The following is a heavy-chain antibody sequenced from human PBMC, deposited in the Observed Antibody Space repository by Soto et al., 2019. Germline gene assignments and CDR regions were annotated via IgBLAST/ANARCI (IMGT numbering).Heavy chain of an antibody. Sequence: QITLKESGPTLVKPTQTLTLTCTFSGFSLSTSGVGVGWIRQPPGKALEWLALIYWDDDKRYSPSLKSRLTITKDTSKTQVVLTMTNMDPVDTATYYCAHSGRFGESFYYYYYMDVWGKGTTVTVSS. D-gene: IGHD3-10*01. J-gene: IGHJ6*03. V-gene: IGHV2-5*02. CDR1: GFSLSTSGVG. CDR3: AHSGRFGESFYYYYYMDV. CDR2: IYWDDDK.